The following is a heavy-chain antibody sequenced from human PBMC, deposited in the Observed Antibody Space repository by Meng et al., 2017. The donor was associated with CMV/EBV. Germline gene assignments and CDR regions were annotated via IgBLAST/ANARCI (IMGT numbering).Heavy chain of an antibody. V-gene: IGHV4-30-4*08. CDR1: GGSISSGDYY. J-gene: IGHJ4*02. CDR2: IYYSGST. Sequence: QVQRHESGPGLVKPSQPLSLTCTVSGGSISSGDYYWSWIRQPPGKGLEWIGYIYYSGSTYYNPSLKSRVTISVDTSKNQFSLKLSSVTAADTAVYYCARAAPDYYDSSGPPDYWGQGTLVTVSS. CDR3: ARAAPDYYDSSGPPDY. D-gene: IGHD3-22*01.